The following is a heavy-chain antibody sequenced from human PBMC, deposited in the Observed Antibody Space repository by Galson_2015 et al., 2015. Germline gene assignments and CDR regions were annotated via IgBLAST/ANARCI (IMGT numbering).Heavy chain of an antibody. CDR3: ARGPLYCRTTTCYGARFDY. V-gene: IGHV3-30*07. J-gene: IGHJ4*02. Sequence: EWVTFMSYDETFRYYTDSVKGRFTISRDSSGTTVYLQMNSLRVEDTAVYYCARGPLYCRTTTCYGARFDYWGQGALVTVSS. CDR2: MSYDETFR. D-gene: IGHD2-2*01.